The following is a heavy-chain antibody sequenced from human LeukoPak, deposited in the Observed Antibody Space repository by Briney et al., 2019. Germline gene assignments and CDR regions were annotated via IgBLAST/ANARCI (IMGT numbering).Heavy chain of an antibody. J-gene: IGHJ4*02. V-gene: IGHV3-21*01. CDR2: ISSSSSYI. CDR1: GFTFSGYS. D-gene: IGHD3-22*01. Sequence: GGSLRLSCAASGFTFSGYSMNWVRQAPGKGLEWVSSISSSSSYIYYADSVKGRFTISRDNAKNSLYLQMNSLRAEDTAVYYCARDPAMIVVGNFDYWGQGTPVTVSS. CDR3: ARDPAMIVVGNFDY.